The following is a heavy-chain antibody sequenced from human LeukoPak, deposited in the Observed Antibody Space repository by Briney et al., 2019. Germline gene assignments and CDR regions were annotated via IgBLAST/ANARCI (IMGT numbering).Heavy chain of an antibody. CDR1: GYTFTGYY. J-gene: IGHJ6*03. D-gene: IGHD3-9*01. Sequence: AASVKVSCKASGYTFTGYYMHWVRQAPGQGLEWMGWINPNSGGTNYAQKFQGRVTMTRDTSISTAYMELSRLRSDDTAVYYCARAIEVRYFDWLVYYYYYMDVWGKGTTVTVSS. CDR3: ARAIEVRYFDWLVYYYYYMDV. CDR2: INPNSGGT. V-gene: IGHV1-2*02.